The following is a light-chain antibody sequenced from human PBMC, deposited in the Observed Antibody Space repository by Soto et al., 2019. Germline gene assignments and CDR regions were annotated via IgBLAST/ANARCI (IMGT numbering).Light chain of an antibody. CDR1: QSISSY. CDR2: DAS. Sequence: EVVLTQSPATLSLSRGERATLSCRASQSISSYLAWFQQKPGQAPRLLIYDASNRATGIPARFSGSGSGTDFTLTISSLDHEDFAVYYCQHRTNWPPGVSFGPGTTVDIK. V-gene: IGKV3-11*01. CDR3: QHRTNWPPGVS. J-gene: IGKJ3*01.